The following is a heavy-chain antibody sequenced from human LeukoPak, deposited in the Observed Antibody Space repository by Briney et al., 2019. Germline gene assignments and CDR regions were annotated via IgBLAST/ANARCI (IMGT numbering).Heavy chain of an antibody. J-gene: IGHJ5*02. Sequence: ASVKVSCKASGYTFTSYDINWVRQATGQGLEWMGGIIPIFGTANYAQKFQGRVTITADESTSTAYMELSSPRSEDTAVYYCARLRGGSNLNWFDPWGQGTLVTVSS. CDR1: GYTFTSYD. V-gene: IGHV1-69*13. D-gene: IGHD3-16*01. CDR3: ARLRGGSNLNWFDP. CDR2: IIPIFGTA.